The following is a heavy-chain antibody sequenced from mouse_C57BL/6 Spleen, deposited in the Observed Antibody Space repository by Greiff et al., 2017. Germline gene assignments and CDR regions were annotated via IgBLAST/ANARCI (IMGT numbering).Heavy chain of an antibody. Sequence: QVQLQQSGAELVKPGASVKLSCKASGYTFTEYTIHWVKQRSGQGLEWIGWFYPGSGSIKYNEKFKDKATLTADKSSSTVYMELSRLTSEDSAVYFCARHEDRGSGYVTSPFDYWGQGTTLTVSS. V-gene: IGHV1-62-2*01. J-gene: IGHJ2*01. CDR2: FYPGSGSI. D-gene: IGHD3-2*02. CDR1: GYTFTEYT. CDR3: ARHEDRGSGYVTSPFDY.